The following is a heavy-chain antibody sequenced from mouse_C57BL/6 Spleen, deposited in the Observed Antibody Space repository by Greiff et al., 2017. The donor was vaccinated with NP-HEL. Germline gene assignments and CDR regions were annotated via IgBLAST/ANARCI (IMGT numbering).Heavy chain of an antibody. Sequence: EVQLQESGPGLVKPSQSLSLTCSVTGYSITSGYYWNWIRQFPGNKLEWMGYISYDGSNNYNPSLKNRISITRDPSKNQFFLKLNSVTTEDTATYYCARELWSAMDYWGQGTSVTVSS. CDR2: ISYDGSN. CDR1: GYSITSGYY. J-gene: IGHJ4*01. V-gene: IGHV3-6*01. CDR3: ARELWSAMDY.